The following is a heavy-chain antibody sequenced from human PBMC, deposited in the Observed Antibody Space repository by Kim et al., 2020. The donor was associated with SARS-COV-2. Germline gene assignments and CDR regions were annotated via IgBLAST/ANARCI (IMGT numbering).Heavy chain of an antibody. V-gene: IGHV3-15*01. CDR3: TTSTSPRIAVAGTGGY. J-gene: IGHJ4*02. CDR2: IKSKTDGGTT. Sequence: GGSLRLSCAASGFTFSNAWVSWVRQAPGKGLEWVGRIKSKTDGGTTDYAAPVKGRFTISRDDSKNMLYLQMNSLKTEDTAVYYCTTSTSPRIAVAGTGGYWGQGTLVTVSS. D-gene: IGHD6-19*01. CDR1: GFTFSNAW.